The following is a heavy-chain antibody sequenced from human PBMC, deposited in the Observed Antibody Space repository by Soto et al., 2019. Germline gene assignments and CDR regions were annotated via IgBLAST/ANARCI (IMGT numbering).Heavy chain of an antibody. CDR3: ARENDPYGFDL. Sequence: QVQLVQSGATQEKPGASVKVSCEAFGYSFDSYAYSWVRQAPGQGLEWMGRIGSGVRSYAQRLQGRVTMTTDTSTNTAYMELRSLSSDDTALYYCARENDPYGFDLWGQGTMVTVSS. CDR1: GYSFDSYA. J-gene: IGHJ3*01. CDR2: IGSGVR. V-gene: IGHV1-18*01.